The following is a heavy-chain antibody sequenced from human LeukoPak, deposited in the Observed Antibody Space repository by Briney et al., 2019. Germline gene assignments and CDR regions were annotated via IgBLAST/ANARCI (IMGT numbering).Heavy chain of an antibody. CDR1: GFTFSSYG. CDR2: IGYDGINK. D-gene: IGHD3-9*01. CDR3: ARDRGSYDILTGYFDY. V-gene: IGHV3-33*01. J-gene: IGHJ4*02. Sequence: PGGSLRLSCAASGFTFSSYGMHWVRQAPGKGLEWVALIGYDGINKYCADSVKGRFTISRDNSKITLYLQMNSLRAEDTAVYYCARDRGSYDILTGYFDYWGQGILVTVSS.